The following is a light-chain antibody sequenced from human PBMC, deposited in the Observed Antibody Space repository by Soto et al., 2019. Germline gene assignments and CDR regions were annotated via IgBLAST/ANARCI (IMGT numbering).Light chain of an antibody. CDR3: QQYNIWPRT. V-gene: IGKV3-15*01. CDR1: QSISSN. CDR2: GAS. Sequence: EIVMTQSPATLSVSPRERATLSCRASQSISSNLAWYQQKPGQAPRLLIYGASTRATGIPARFSGSGSGTEFTLTISSLQSEDFAVYYCQQYNIWPRTFGQGTKADIK. J-gene: IGKJ1*01.